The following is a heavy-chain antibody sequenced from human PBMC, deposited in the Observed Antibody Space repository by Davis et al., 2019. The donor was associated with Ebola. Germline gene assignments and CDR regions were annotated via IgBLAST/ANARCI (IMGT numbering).Heavy chain of an antibody. J-gene: IGHJ6*02. CDR1: GYSFTSYW. CDR2: IDPSDSDT. Sequence: GESLKISCKGSGYSFTSYWISWVRQMPGKGLEWMGRIDPSDSDTKYSPSFQGHVTISADKSISTAYLQWSSLKASDTAIYYCAKTYYDILTGYLYGMDVWGQGTTATVSS. CDR3: AKTYYDILTGYLYGMDV. D-gene: IGHD3-9*01. V-gene: IGHV5-10-1*01.